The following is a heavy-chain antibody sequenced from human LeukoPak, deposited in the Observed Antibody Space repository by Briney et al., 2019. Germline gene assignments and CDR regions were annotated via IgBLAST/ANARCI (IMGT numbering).Heavy chain of an antibody. CDR3: ARARGYCAVVCSRYAFDY. J-gene: IGHJ4*02. CDR1: GFTFSGYT. D-gene: IGHD2-21*02. V-gene: IGHV3-23*01. Sequence: GGSLRLSCAASGFTFSGYTMSWVRQAPGKGLEWVSTISNGGRNTFYTDSVKGRFTISRDNSKNTLYLQMNSLRAGDTAVYSCARARGYCAVVCSRYAFDYWGQGTLVTVSS. CDR2: ISNGGRNT.